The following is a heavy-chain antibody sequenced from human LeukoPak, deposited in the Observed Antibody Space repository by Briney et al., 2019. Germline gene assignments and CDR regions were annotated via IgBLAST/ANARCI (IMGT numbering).Heavy chain of an antibody. V-gene: IGHV4-59*01. CDR3: ARLKYYFDRSGYRAEYFQQ. CDR2: IYYSGST. Sequence: SETLSLTCTVSGGSISSYYWSWIRQPPGKGLEWIGYIYYSGSTNYNPSLKSRVTISVDTSKNQFSLKLSSVTAADTAVYYYARLKYYFDRSGYRAEYFQQWGQGTLVTASS. J-gene: IGHJ1*01. CDR1: GGSISSYY. D-gene: IGHD3-22*01.